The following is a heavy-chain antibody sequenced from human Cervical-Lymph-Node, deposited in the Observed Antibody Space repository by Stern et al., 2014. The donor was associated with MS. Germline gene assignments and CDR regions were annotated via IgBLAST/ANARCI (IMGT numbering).Heavy chain of an antibody. Sequence: VQLVESGAEVKKPGSSVKVSCKASGGTFSSYAISWVRQAPGQGLEWMGGINPIFGTANYAQKFQGRVTMTADESTSTAYMELSSLRSEDPAVYYCAVTTVTPTDYYGMDVGGQGTTVTVSS. CDR1: GGTFSSYA. V-gene: IGHV1-69*01. CDR2: INPIFGTA. CDR3: AVTTVTPTDYYGMDV. J-gene: IGHJ6*02. D-gene: IGHD4-17*01.